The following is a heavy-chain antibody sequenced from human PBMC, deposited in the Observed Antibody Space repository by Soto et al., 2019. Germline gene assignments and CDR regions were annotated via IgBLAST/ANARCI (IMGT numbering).Heavy chain of an antibody. CDR3: ARSGNTYYYDSSGYYYLISPYDY. V-gene: IGHV1-69*13. Sequence: SVKVSCKASGGTFSIYAISWVRQAPGQGLEWMGGIIPIFGTANYAQKFQGRVTITADESTSTAYMELSSLRSEDTAVYYCARSGNTYYYDSSGYYYLISPYDYWGQGTLVTVSS. D-gene: IGHD3-22*01. J-gene: IGHJ4*02. CDR2: IIPIFGTA. CDR1: GGTFSIYA.